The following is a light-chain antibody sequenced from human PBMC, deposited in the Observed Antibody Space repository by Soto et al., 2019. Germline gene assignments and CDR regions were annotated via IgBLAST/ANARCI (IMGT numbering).Light chain of an antibody. CDR2: KAS. J-gene: IGKJ5*01. V-gene: IGKV1-5*03. CDR1: QSISNW. CDR3: QQRSSWPIT. Sequence: DIQMTQSPSTLPASVGDRVTITCRASQSISNWLAWYQQKPGKAPNLLIYKASSLESGVPSRFSGNGSGTEFTLTISSLQPDDFAVYYCQQRSSWPITFGQGTRLEIK.